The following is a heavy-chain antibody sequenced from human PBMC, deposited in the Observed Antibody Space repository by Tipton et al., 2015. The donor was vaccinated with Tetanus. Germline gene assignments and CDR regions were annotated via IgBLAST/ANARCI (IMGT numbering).Heavy chain of an antibody. V-gene: IGHV4-59*01. D-gene: IGHD2-8*02. CDR3: ASVTAQRTELYFEH. J-gene: IGHJ1*01. CDR2: IFHSGST. Sequence: LRLSCTVSGDSMTKYYWSWVRQPPGKGLEWISYIFHSGSTNYNPSLKSRVTISMDTSKNQISLKLSSVTAADTAVYFCASVTAQRTELYFEHWGQGTQVTVSS. CDR1: GDSMTKYY.